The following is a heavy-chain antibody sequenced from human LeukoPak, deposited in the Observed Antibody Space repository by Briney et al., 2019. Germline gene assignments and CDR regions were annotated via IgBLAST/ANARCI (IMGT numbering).Heavy chain of an antibody. CDR3: AREKRRITIFGVVTPGDAFDI. D-gene: IGHD3-3*01. V-gene: IGHV4-30-2*01. CDR2: IYHSGST. Sequence: PSETLSLTCAVSGGSISSGGYSWSWIRQPPGKGLEWIGYIYHSGSTYYNPSLKSRVTISVDRSKNQFSLKLSSVTAADTAVYYCAREKRRITIFGVVTPGDAFDIWGQGTMVTVSS. J-gene: IGHJ3*02. CDR1: GGSISSGGYS.